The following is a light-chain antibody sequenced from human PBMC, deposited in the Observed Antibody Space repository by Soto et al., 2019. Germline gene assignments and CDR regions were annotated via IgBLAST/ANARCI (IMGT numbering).Light chain of an antibody. Sequence: SSELTQPLSVSVALGQTATITCGGDNIGGRNVHWYQLNPGQAPVLVIYRDTNRPSGIPERFSGSNSGNTATLAISGVQAGDDADYYCQVWDRSTVVFGGGTQLTVL. V-gene: IGLV3-9*01. CDR1: NIGGRN. CDR3: QVWDRSTVV. J-gene: IGLJ3*02. CDR2: RDT.